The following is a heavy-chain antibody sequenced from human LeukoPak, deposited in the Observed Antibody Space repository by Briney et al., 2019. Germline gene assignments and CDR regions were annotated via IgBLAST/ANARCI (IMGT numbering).Heavy chain of an antibody. CDR2: IYYSGST. D-gene: IGHD3-22*01. V-gene: IGHV4-31*03. J-gene: IGHJ4*02. CDR3: ARVTYYYDSSGYSPYYFDY. Sequence: PSETLSLTCTVSGGSISSGGYYWSWIRQHPGKGLEWFGYIYYSGSTYYNPSLKSRVTISVDTSKNQFSLKLSSVTAADTAVYYCARVTYYYDSSGYSPYYFDYWDQGTLVTVSS. CDR1: GGSISSGGYY.